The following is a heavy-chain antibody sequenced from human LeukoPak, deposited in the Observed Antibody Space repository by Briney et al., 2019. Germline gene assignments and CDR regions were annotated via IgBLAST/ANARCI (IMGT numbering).Heavy chain of an antibody. CDR2: IYYSGNA. CDR1: GGSVSSDPYY. J-gene: IGHJ6*02. D-gene: IGHD2-15*01. Sequence: SETLSLTCTVSGGSVSSDPYYWSWIRQPPGKGLEWVGYIYYSGNANYNPSLKSRVTISVDTSKNQFSLKLSSVTAADTAVYYCARDRRYYCSGGSCRRSYYYYGMDVWGQGTTVTVSS. CDR3: ARDRRYYCSGGSCRRSYYYYGMDV. V-gene: IGHV4-61*01.